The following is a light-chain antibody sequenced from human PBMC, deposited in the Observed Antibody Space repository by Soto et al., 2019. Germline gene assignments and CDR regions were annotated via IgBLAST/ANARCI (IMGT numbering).Light chain of an antibody. CDR2: GAS. J-gene: IGKJ2*01. CDR3: QQYGSSFRYT. Sequence: EIVLTQSPGTLSLSPGERATLSCRASQSVNGNYLTWYQQKPGQAPRLLIYGASSRATGIPDRFSGSGSGTDFTLTISRLVPEDFAVYYCQQYGSSFRYTFGQGTKLEIK. CDR1: QSVNGNY. V-gene: IGKV3-20*01.